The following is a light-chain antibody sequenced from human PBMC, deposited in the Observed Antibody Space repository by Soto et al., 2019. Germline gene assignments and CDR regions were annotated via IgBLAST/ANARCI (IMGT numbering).Light chain of an antibody. CDR1: QRIGPY. Sequence: DIQMTQSPSSLSASVGDSVTITCRASQRIGPYVNWYQQKPGKPPKLLISAATNLADGVPSRFSGSGSGTKFTLTIASLQPDDFATYYCQQYETFSGTFGPGTKVDIK. CDR2: AAT. J-gene: IGKJ1*01. V-gene: IGKV1-39*01. CDR3: QQYETFSGT.